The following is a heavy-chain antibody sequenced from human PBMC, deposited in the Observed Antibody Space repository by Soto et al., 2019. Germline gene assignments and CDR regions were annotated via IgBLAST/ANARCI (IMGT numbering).Heavy chain of an antibody. D-gene: IGHD2-15*01. CDR3: ARDVLAATPVLEYGMDV. CDR1: GFTFSSYA. J-gene: IGHJ6*02. CDR2: ISYDGSNK. Sequence: QVQLVESGGGVVQPGRSLRLSCAASGFTFSSYAMHWVRQAPGKGLEWVAVISYDGSNKYYADSVKGRFTISRDNSKNPLYLQMNSLRAEDTAVYYCARDVLAATPVLEYGMDVWGQGTTVTVSS. V-gene: IGHV3-30-3*01.